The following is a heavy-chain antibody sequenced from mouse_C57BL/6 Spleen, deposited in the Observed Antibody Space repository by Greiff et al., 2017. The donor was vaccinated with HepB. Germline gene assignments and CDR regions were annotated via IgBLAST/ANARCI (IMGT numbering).Heavy chain of an antibody. CDR2: ISSGGSYT. CDR1: GFTFSSYG. J-gene: IGHJ4*01. D-gene: IGHD1-1*01. Sequence: EVQGVESGGDLVKPGGSLKLSCAASGFTFSSYGMSWVRQTPDKRLEWVATISSGGSYTYYPDSVKGRFTISRDNAKNTLYLQMSSLKSEDTAMYYCASDSFYYYGSGYAMDYWGQGTSVTVSS. CDR3: ASDSFYYYGSGYAMDY. V-gene: IGHV5-6*01.